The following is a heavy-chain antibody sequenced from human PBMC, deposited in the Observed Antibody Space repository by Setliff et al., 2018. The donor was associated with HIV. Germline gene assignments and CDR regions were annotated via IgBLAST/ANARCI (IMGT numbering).Heavy chain of an antibody. CDR2: INHSGST. J-gene: IGHJ6*03. D-gene: IGHD1-26*01. CDR3: AREDLGSFGTYYYYYYMDV. V-gene: IGHV4-34*01. CDR1: GGSLSGYY. Sequence: SETLSLTCAVYGGSLSGYYWSWIRQPPGKGLEWIGEINHSGSTNYNPSLKSRVTISLDTSMNQFSLKLTSVTAADTAVYYCAREDLGSFGTYYYYYYMDVWGKGTTVTVSS.